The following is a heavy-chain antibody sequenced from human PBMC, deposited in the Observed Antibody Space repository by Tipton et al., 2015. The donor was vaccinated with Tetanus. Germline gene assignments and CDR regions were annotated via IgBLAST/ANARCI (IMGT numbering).Heavy chain of an antibody. CDR2: ISAYNGNT. V-gene: IGHV1-18*01. CDR1: GYTFTSYD. J-gene: IGHJ4*02. CDR3: ARDVVGATGWFDY. D-gene: IGHD1-26*01. Sequence: QSGPEVKKPGASVKVSCKAPGYTFTSYDIHWVRQATGQGLEWMGWISAYNGNTNYAQKLQGRVTMTKDTSTNTAYMELRSLTSDDTAVYYCARDVVGATGWFDYWGQGTLVTVSS.